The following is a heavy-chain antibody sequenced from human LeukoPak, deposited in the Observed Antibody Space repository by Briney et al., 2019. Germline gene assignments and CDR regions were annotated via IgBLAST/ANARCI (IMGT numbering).Heavy chain of an antibody. J-gene: IGHJ3*02. D-gene: IGHD3-10*01. CDR2: IKQDGSEK. CDR1: GXTFSSYW. Sequence: GGSLRLSWAASGXTFSSYWMSWVRQAPGKGLEWVANIKQDGSEKYYADSVKGRFTISRDNSKNTLYLQMNSLRAEDTAVYYCAKGRGAFDIWGQGTMVTVSS. V-gene: IGHV3-7*02. CDR3: AKGRGAFDI.